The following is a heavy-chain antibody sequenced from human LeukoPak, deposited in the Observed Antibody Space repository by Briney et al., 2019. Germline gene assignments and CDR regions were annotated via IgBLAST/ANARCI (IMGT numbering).Heavy chain of an antibody. CDR1: GFTFSNYW. CDR2: IKQDGSEK. J-gene: IGHJ6*02. V-gene: IGHV3-7*01. CDR3: ARSETTYYYDSSVYFYYYDGMDV. Sequence: GGSLRLACAASGFTFSNYWMTWVRQAPGKGLEWVANIKQDGSEKYYVDSVKGRFTISRDNAKNSLYLQMNSLRAEDTAVYYCARSETTYYYDSSVYFYYYDGMDVWGQGTTVTVSS. D-gene: IGHD3-22*01.